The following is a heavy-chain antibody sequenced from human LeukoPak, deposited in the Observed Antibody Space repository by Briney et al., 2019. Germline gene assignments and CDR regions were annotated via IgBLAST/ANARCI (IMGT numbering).Heavy chain of an antibody. V-gene: IGHV3-23*01. Sequence: GGSLRLSCVPSGITFSNSALSWVRQAPGKGLEWVPTITKSGDQTHYADSVRGLFTISRDNSKNTLYLQMNSLRAEDTAVYYCAKRQTLGIGGSSWYRPSDAFDIWGQGTMVTVSS. J-gene: IGHJ3*02. CDR3: AKRQTLGIGGSSWYRPSDAFDI. CDR2: ITKSGDQT. CDR1: GITFSNSA. D-gene: IGHD6-13*01.